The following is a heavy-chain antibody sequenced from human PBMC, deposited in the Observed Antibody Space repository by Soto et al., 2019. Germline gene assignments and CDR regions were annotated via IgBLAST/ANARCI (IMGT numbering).Heavy chain of an antibody. CDR2: IKQDGSEK. CDR3: ARDLGVRFYDFWSGYYGGGSWFDP. V-gene: IGHV3-7*03. CDR1: GFTFSSYW. D-gene: IGHD3-3*01. J-gene: IGHJ5*02. Sequence: ESGGGLVQPGGSLRLSCAASGFTFSSYWMSWVRQAPGKGLEWVANIKQDGSEKYYVDSVKGRFTISRDNAKSSLYLQMNSLRAEDTAVYYCARDLGVRFYDFWSGYYGGGSWFDPWGQGTLVTVSS.